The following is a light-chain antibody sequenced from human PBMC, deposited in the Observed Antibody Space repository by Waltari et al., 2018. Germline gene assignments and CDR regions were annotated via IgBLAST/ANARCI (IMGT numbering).Light chain of an antibody. CDR2: GSS. Sequence: DIQVTQSPSAMSASVGARFTISFRASQDISNYLALFQQRPGKVPKSLIYGSSRLQDGVPSRFSGSGSGTEFTLTISSLQPEDFATYYCLQHDSFPWTFGQGTKVEF. CDR3: LQHDSFPWT. V-gene: IGKV1-17*03. CDR1: QDISNY. J-gene: IGKJ1*01.